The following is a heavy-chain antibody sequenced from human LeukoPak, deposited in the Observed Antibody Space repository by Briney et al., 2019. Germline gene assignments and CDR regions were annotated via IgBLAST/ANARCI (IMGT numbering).Heavy chain of an antibody. J-gene: IGHJ3*01. CDR3: ARENKYGLFGSPRAASDL. V-gene: IGHV1-18*01. Sequence: ASVKVSCKASGYTFTSSGITWVRQAPGQGPEWMGWTSPYNGNTNYASKFQGGVTMTTDTSISTGYMELRGLRSDDTAVYYCARENKYGLFGSPRAASDLWGQGTMVIVSS. CDR2: TSPYNGNT. D-gene: IGHD3-10*01. CDR1: GYTFTSSG.